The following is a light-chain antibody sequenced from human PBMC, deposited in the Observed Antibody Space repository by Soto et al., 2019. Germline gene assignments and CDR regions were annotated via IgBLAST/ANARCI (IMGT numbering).Light chain of an antibody. V-gene: IGKV3-20*01. CDR1: QSVTSNN. CDR2: AAS. J-gene: IGKJ2*01. Sequence: EIVLTQSPDTLSLSPGERATLFCRASQSVTSNNLAWYQQKRGQAPRLLIHAASIRAAGTPVRISGSGSGTDFVLTISRLESEDFAIYYCHQYETSPRTFGQGTQLEI. CDR3: HQYETSPRT.